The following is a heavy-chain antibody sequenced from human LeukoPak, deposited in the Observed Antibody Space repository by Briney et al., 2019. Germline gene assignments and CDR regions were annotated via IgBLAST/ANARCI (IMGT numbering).Heavy chain of an antibody. J-gene: IGHJ4*02. CDR3: ARQISGVVIVFDY. V-gene: IGHV1-2*02. CDR2: INPNSGGT. D-gene: IGHD3-3*01. Sequence: GASVKVSCKASGYTFTGYYMHWVRQAPGQGLEWMGWINPNSGGTNYAQKFQGRVTMTRDTSISTAYMELSRLRSDDTAVYYCARQISGVVIVFDYWGQGTLVTVSS. CDR1: GYTFTGYY.